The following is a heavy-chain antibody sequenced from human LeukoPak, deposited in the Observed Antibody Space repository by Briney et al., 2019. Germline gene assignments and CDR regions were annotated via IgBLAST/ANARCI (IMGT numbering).Heavy chain of an antibody. J-gene: IGHJ4*02. Sequence: ASVKVSCKASGYTFTAYYVHWVRQAPAQGMEWMYGIDSKNSDTKNAHKIHSRLRISRDRYIGKANMDLRSGRSGDTDMYECASEFYCKGCRCPLQRVAPGGEGPPVTVPS. V-gene: IGHV1-2*07. CDR2: IDSKNSDT. CDR3: ASEFYCKGCRCPLQRVAP. CDR1: GYTFTAYY. D-gene: IGHD2/OR15-2a*01.